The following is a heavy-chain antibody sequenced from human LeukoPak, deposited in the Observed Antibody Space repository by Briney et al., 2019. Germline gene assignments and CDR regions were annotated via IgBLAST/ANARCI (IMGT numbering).Heavy chain of an antibody. CDR1: GYSFTTYW. CDR3: ARQNDAFDI. CDR2: IYPGDSET. J-gene: IGHJ3*02. Sequence: GESLKISCKGSGYSFTTYWIGWVRQMPGKGLEWMGIIYPGDSETRYSPSFQGQVTISADKSISTAYLQWSRLTASDTAMYYCARQNDAFDIWGQGTMVTVSS. V-gene: IGHV5-51*01.